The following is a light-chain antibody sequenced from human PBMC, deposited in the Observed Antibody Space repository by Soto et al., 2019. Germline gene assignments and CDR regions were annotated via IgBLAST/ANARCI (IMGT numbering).Light chain of an antibody. CDR2: GAS. CDR1: RSVRSN. Sequence: EIVITHPPATLSVSPCERVTLSAEASRSVRSNLAWYQQKPGQAPRLLISGASTRATGITDRFSGSGSGTDFTLTIIRLEPEDFAVYYCQQYGSTLWTFGQGTKVDI. CDR3: QQYGSTLWT. V-gene: IGKV3-15*01. J-gene: IGKJ1*01.